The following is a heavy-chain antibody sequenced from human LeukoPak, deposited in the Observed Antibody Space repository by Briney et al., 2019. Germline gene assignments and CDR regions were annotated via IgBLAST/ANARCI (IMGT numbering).Heavy chain of an antibody. Sequence: GSLRLSCAASGFTFSNAWFSWIRQPPGKGLEWIGEINHSGSTNYNPSLKSRVTISVDTSKNQFSLKLSSVTAADTAVYYCARGGWLRPHYYFDYWGQGTLVTVSS. CDR3: ARGGWLRPHYYFDY. J-gene: IGHJ4*02. CDR2: INHSGST. D-gene: IGHD5-12*01. CDR1: GFTFSNAW. V-gene: IGHV4-34*01.